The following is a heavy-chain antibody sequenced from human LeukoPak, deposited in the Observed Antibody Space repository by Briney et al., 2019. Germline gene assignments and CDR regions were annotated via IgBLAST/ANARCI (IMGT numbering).Heavy chain of an antibody. Sequence: GGSLRLSCATSGFTFSDYYMSWIRQAPGKGLEWVSYISSSGSTIYYADSVKGRFTISRDNAKNSLYLQMNSLRAEDTAVYYCARDPYSSGWYGNFQRWGQGTLVTVSS. J-gene: IGHJ1*01. CDR2: ISSSGSTI. D-gene: IGHD6-19*01. CDR3: ARDPYSSGWYGNFQR. V-gene: IGHV3-11*04. CDR1: GFTFSDYY.